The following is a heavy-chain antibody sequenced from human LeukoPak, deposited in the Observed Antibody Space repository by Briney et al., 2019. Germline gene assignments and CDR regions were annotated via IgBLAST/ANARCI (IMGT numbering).Heavy chain of an antibody. J-gene: IGHJ4*02. CDR1: GYTFTIYG. Sequence: ASVKLSFKASGYTFTIYGISRVRHPPGQGLEWMGWISAYNGNTNYAQKLQGRVTMTTDTSTSTAYMELRSLRSDDTAVYYCSRGPHGEGEPDYGGQGTLVTVSS. CDR2: ISAYNGNT. D-gene: IGHD3-16*01. CDR3: SRGPHGEGEPDY. V-gene: IGHV1-18*04.